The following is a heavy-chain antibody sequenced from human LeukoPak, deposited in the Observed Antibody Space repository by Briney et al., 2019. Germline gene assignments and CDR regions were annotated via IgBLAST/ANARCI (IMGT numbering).Heavy chain of an antibody. CDR2: IYYSGST. J-gene: IGHJ4*02. V-gene: IGHV4-31*03. CDR1: GGSISSGGYY. D-gene: IGHD3-22*01. Sequence: SETLSLTCTVSGGSISSGGYYWSWIRQHPGKGLEWIGYIYYSGSTYYNPSLKGRVTISVDTSKNQFSLKLSSVTAADTAVYYCARDCYYDSSGYYGGYFDYWGQGTLVTVSS. CDR3: ARDCYYDSSGYYGGYFDY.